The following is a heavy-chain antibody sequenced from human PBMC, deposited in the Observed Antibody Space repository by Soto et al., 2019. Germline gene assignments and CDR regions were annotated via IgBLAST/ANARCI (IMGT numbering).Heavy chain of an antibody. CDR3: ARRITITYYMDV. CDR2: INHRGST. J-gene: IGHJ6*03. D-gene: IGHD3-3*01. V-gene: IGHV4-34*01. Sequence: QVQLQQWGAGLLKPSETLSLTCAVYGGSFSDYYWSWIRQPPGKGLEWIGEINHRGSTNYNPSLKIRVTISADTSKNQFSLKLSSVTAADTAVYYCARRITITYYMDVWGKGTTVTVSS. CDR1: GGSFSDYY.